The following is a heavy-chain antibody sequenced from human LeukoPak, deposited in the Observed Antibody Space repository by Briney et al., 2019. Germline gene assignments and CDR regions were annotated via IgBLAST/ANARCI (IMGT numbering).Heavy chain of an antibody. Sequence: ASVKVSCKASGGTFSRNAISWVRQAPGQGLEWMGGIIPIFGTANYAQKFQGRVTITADESTSTAYMELSSLRSEDTVVYYCARASTRSYLVNFDYWGQGTLVTVSS. CDR1: GGTFSRNA. V-gene: IGHV1-69*13. CDR3: ARASTRSYLVNFDY. CDR2: IIPIFGTA. J-gene: IGHJ4*02. D-gene: IGHD5-18*01.